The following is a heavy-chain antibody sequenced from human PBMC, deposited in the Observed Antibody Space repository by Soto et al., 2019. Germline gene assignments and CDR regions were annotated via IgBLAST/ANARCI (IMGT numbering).Heavy chain of an antibody. Sequence: GGSLRLSCAASGFTFSSYGMHWVRQAPGKGLEWVAVIWYDGSNKYYADSVKGRFTISRDNSKNTLYLQMNSLRAEDTAVYYCARDGYCSCFSCSSVPVFYYCGQGTLVTVSS. CDR3: ARDGYCSCFSCSSVPVFYY. CDR1: GFTFSSYG. CDR2: IWYDGSNK. D-gene: IGHD2-2*03. V-gene: IGHV3-33*01. J-gene: IGHJ4*02.